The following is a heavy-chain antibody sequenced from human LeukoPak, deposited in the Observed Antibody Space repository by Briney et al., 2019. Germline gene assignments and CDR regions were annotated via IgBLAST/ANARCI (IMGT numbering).Heavy chain of an antibody. J-gene: IGHJ4*02. V-gene: IGHV3-9*01. Sequence: GGSLRLSCAASGFTFDNYAIHWVRQAPGKGLEWVSGISWNSDSIGYADSVKGRFTISRDNAKNSLYLQMSSLRVEDAALYYCAKDMDNSGSSIDYWGQGTLVTVSS. CDR1: GFTFDNYA. CDR2: ISWNSDSI. CDR3: AKDMDNSGSSIDY. D-gene: IGHD1-26*01.